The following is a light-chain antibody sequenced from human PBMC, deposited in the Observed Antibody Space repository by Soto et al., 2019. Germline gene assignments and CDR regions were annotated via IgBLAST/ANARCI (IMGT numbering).Light chain of an antibody. Sequence: QSVLTQPASVSGSPGQSITISCTGTSSDVDAYNYVSWYQQHPGKAPKVMIYEVSNRPSGVSNRFSGSKSGNTASLTISGLQAGDEADYYCSSYTTSSTLVFGGGTKLTVL. CDR1: SSDVDAYNY. V-gene: IGLV2-14*01. J-gene: IGLJ3*02. CDR2: EVS. CDR3: SSYTTSSTLV.